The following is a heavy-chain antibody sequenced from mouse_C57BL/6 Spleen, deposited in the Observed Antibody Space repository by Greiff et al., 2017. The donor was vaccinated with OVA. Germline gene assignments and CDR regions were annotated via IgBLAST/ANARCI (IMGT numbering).Heavy chain of an antibody. D-gene: IGHD2-5*01. Sequence: EVNVVESGGGLVKPGGSLKLSCAASGFTFSSYAMSWVRQTPEKRLEWVATISDGGSYTYYPENVKGRFTISRDNARNNLYLQMSHLKSEDTAMYYCARDTSSNYVENAMDYWGQGTSVTVSS. CDR2: ISDGGSYT. CDR3: ARDTSSNYVENAMDY. V-gene: IGHV5-4*01. J-gene: IGHJ4*01. CDR1: GFTFSSYA.